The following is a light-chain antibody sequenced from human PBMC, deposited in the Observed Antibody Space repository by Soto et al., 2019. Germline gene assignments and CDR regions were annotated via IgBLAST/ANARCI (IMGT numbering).Light chain of an antibody. CDR1: SHDVGGYNY. V-gene: IGLV2-14*01. Sequence: QSALTQPASVSGSPGQSITISCTGTSHDVGGYNYVSWYQQHPGKAPKLMIYEVSNRPSGVSNRFSGSKSGNTASLTISGLQAEDEADYYCVSFTSSSTLVFGGGTKLTVL. CDR2: EVS. CDR3: VSFTSSSTLV. J-gene: IGLJ2*01.